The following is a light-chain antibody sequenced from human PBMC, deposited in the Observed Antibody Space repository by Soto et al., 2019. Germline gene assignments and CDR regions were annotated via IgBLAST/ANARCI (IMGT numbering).Light chain of an antibody. J-gene: IGKJ2*01. V-gene: IGKV1-39*01. CDR3: QQSYSTPPS. CDR1: KSIGGN. CDR2: AAS. Sequence: DIQMTQSPSSLPDSEGTGVTIPCRAGKSIGGNLNWYQQKPGKAPKLLIYAASSLQSGVPSRFSGSGSGTDFTLTISSLQPEDFATYYCQQSYSTPPSFGQGTKLEIK.